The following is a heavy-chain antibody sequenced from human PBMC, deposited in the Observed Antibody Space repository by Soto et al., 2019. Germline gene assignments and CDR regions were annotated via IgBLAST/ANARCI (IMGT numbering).Heavy chain of an antibody. V-gene: IGHV4-59*12. CDR2: IYDNGIT. D-gene: IGHD3-22*01. Sequence: QVVLQESGPGLVKPSETLSLTCSVSGRSITSYYWSWVRQPPGKGLEWIGYIYDNGITSQNPSLKSRVTTSADTSLNQFSLKLTSVTGADTAVYFCARTYDSNGYANEFDSWGQGILVTVTS. CDR3: ARTYDSNGYANEFDS. J-gene: IGHJ4*02. CDR1: GRSITSYY.